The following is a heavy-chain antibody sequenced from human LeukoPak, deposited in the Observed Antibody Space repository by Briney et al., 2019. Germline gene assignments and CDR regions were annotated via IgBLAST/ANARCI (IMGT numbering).Heavy chain of an antibody. CDR3: AREGTYYYGSGSYTTRDYYFDY. Sequence: PGGSLRLSCAASGFTVSSNYMNWVRQAPGKGLEWVAVISYDGSNKYYADSVKGRFTISRDNSKNTLYLQMNSLRAEDTAVYYCAREGTYYYGSGSYTTRDYYFDYWGQGTLVTVSS. J-gene: IGHJ4*02. D-gene: IGHD3-10*01. CDR2: ISYDGSNK. CDR1: GFTVSSNY. V-gene: IGHV3-30-3*01.